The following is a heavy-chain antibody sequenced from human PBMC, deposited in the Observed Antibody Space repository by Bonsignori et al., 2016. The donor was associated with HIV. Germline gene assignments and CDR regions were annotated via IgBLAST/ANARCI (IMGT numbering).Heavy chain of an antibody. V-gene: IGHV3-21*01. Sequence: GGSLRLSCAASGFTFSSYSMNWVRQAPGKGLEWVSSISSSSSYIYYADSVKGRFTISRDNAKNSLYLQMNSLRAEDTAVYYCAREEYQLLYYYYYMDVWGKGTTVTVSS. CDR2: ISSSSSYI. J-gene: IGHJ6*03. CDR1: GFTFSSYS. D-gene: IGHD2-2*01. CDR3: AREEYQLLYYYYYMDV.